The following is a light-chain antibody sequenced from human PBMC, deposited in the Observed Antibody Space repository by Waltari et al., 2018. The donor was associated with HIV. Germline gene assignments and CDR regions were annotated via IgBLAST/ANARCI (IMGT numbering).Light chain of an antibody. V-gene: IGLV2-23*02. CDR1: ARDLGGYDL. CDR3: CSYASGSTFV. Sequence: QSALPQPASVSGSPEQSIPISSPETARDLGGYDLVSWYQQHPGKAPKVRIYEVSKRPSGVSNRFSGSKSGNTASLIISGLQAEDEADYYCCSYASGSTFVFGTGTKVTVL. CDR2: EVS. J-gene: IGLJ1*01.